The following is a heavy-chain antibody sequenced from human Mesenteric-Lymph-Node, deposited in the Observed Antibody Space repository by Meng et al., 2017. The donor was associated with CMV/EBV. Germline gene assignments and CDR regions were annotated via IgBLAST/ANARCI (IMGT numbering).Heavy chain of an antibody. J-gene: IGHJ4*02. CDR3: ARGPFGSSGYYLLDY. V-gene: IGHV1-69*02. Sequence: SVKVSCKASGGTFSSYTISWVRQAPGQGLEWMGRIIPILGIANYAQKFQGRVTITADKSTSTAYMELSSLRSEDTAVYYCARGPFGSSGYYLLDYWGQGTLVTVSS. CDR2: IIPILGIA. CDR1: GGTFSSYT. D-gene: IGHD3-22*01.